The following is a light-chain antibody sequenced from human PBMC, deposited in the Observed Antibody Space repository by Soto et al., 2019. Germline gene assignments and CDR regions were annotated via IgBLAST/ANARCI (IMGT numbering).Light chain of an antibody. V-gene: IGLV2-18*02. CDR1: SSDVGSYDR. CDR3: ASYTTSSAFVV. Sequence: QLVLTQPPSVSASPGQSVTISCTGTSSDVGSYDRVSWYQQPPGTAPKLMIYEVSNRPSGVPDRFSGSKSGNTASLTISGLQAEDEADYFCASYTTSSAFVVFGGGTKLTVL. J-gene: IGLJ2*01. CDR2: EVS.